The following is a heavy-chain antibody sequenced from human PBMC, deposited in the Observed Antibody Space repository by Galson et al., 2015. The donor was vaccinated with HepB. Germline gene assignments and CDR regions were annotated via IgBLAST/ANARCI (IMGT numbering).Heavy chain of an antibody. CDR1: GFTFSSYA. CDR3: TKSSSHKQWLESSEDEY. J-gene: IGHJ4*02. CDR2: LSTSGSST. Sequence: SLRLSCAASGFTFSSYAMIWVRQAPGKGLQWVSTLSTSGSSTYYADSVKGRFTISRDNSKNTLYLQMNSLRAEDTAIYYCTKSSSHKQWLESSEDEYWGQGTLVTVSS. V-gene: IGHV3-23*01. D-gene: IGHD6-19*01.